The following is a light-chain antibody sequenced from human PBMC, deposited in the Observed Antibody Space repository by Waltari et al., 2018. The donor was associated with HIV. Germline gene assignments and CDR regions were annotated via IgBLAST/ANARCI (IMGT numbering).Light chain of an antibody. V-gene: IGLV3-21*02. Sequence: SYVLTQPPSVSVAPGQTASITCGGNNIGSKGVHWYKQKSGQAPVLVVYDDSGRPSRIPERFSGSNSGNTATMTISTVEAGDEADYYCQVCDTSNDHPYVFGTGTKVTVL. J-gene: IGLJ1*01. CDR1: NIGSKG. CDR2: DDS. CDR3: QVCDTSNDHPYV.